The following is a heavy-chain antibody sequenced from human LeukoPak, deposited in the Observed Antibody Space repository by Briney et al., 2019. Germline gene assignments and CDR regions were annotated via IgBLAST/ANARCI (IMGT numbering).Heavy chain of an antibody. CDR2: ISYDGGNI. Sequence: GGSLRLSCAASGFTFSSYAMHWVRQAPGKGLEWVALISYDGGNIYYANSVKGRFTISRDNSKNMLYLQMNSLRPEDTAVYYCARDPPYRTGWSQNYFDHWGRGTLVTVSS. CDR1: GFTFSSYA. CDR3: ARDPPYRTGWSQNYFDH. J-gene: IGHJ4*02. D-gene: IGHD6-19*01. V-gene: IGHV3-30*04.